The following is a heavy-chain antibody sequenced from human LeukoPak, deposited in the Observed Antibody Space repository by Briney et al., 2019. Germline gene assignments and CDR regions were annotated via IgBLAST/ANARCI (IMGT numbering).Heavy chain of an antibody. Sequence: PVKVSCKASGGTFSSYAISWVRQAPGQGLEWMGGIIPIFGTANYAQKFQGRVTITADESTNTAYMELSSLRSEDTAVYYCARTETVLRFLEWLSRGAFDIWGQGTMVTVSS. V-gene: IGHV1-69*01. CDR1: GGTFSSYA. CDR2: IIPIFGTA. J-gene: IGHJ3*02. CDR3: ARTETVLRFLEWLSRGAFDI. D-gene: IGHD3-3*01.